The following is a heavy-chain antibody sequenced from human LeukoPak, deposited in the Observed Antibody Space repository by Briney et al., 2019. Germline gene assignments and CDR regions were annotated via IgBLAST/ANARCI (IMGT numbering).Heavy chain of an antibody. J-gene: IGHJ4*02. CDR3: ARDPSYRWDYFDY. CDR1: GGSISSYY. D-gene: IGHD3-16*02. Sequence: SSETLSLTCTVSGGSISSYYWSWIRQPAGKGREWIGRIYTSGSTNYNPSLKSRVTISVDKSKNQFSLKLSSVTAADTAVYYCARDPSYRWDYFDYWGQGTLVTVSS. CDR2: IYTSGST. V-gene: IGHV4-4*07.